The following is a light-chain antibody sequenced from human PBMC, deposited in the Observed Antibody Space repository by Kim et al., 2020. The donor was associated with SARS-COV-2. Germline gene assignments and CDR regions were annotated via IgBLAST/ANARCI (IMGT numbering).Light chain of an antibody. CDR2: LTSDGSH. CDR1: SGHSSYA. J-gene: IGLJ3*02. Sequence: QPVLTQSPSASASLGASVKLTCTLSSGHSSYAIAWHQQQPEKGPRYLMKLTSDGSHSKGDGIPDRFSGSSSGAERYLTISSLQSENEADYYCQTWDTGIRVFGGGTQLTVL. CDR3: QTWDTGIRV. V-gene: IGLV4-69*01.